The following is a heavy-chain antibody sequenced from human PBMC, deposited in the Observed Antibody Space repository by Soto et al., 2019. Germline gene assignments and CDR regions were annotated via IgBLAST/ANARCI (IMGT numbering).Heavy chain of an antibody. CDR3: ARDYYDSSSYYYYYYGMDV. D-gene: IGHD3-22*01. Sequence: GASVKVSCKASGGTFSSYAISWVRRAPGQGLEWMGGIIPIFGTANYAQKFQGRVAITADKSTSTAYMELSSLRSEDTAVYYCARDYYDSSSYYYYYYGMDVWGQGTTVTVS. J-gene: IGHJ6*02. CDR2: IIPIFGTA. CDR1: GGTFSSYA. V-gene: IGHV1-69*06.